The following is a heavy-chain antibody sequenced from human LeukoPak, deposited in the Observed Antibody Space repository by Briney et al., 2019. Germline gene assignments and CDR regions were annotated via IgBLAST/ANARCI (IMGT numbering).Heavy chain of an antibody. V-gene: IGHV3-23*01. D-gene: IGHD2-21*02. Sequence: GGSLRLSCAASGFTFSSYAMSWVRQAPGKGLEWVSAISGSGGSTYYADSVKGRFTISRDNSKNTLYLQMNSLRAEDTAVYYCAKVDLAYCGGDCAAAFDIWGQGTMVTVSS. J-gene: IGHJ3*02. CDR3: AKVDLAYCGGDCAAAFDI. CDR2: ISGSGGST. CDR1: GFTFSSYA.